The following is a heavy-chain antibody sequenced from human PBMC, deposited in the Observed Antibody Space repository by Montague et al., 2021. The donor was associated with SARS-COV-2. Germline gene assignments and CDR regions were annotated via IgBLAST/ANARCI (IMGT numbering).Heavy chain of an antibody. CDR3: ARRSVGYCSGGSCYSAFDP. D-gene: IGHD2-15*01. J-gene: IGHJ5*02. CDR2: IYYSGST. Sequence: SETLSLTCTVSGGSISSYYWSWIRQPPGKGLEWIGYIYYSGSTNYNPSLKSRVTISVDTSKKQFSLKLSSVTAADTAVYYCARRSVGYCSGGSCYSAFDPWGQGTLVTVSS. V-gene: IGHV4-59*01. CDR1: GGSISSYY.